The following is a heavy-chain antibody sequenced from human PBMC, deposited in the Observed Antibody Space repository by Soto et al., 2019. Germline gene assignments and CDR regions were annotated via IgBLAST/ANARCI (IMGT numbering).Heavy chain of an antibody. D-gene: IGHD6-6*01. V-gene: IGHV3-74*01. CDR3: ASGGSSLNFDS. CDR2: INSDGSST. J-gene: IGHJ4*02. CDR1: GFTFRRYL. Sequence: GSLRLSCAASGFTFRRYLMQWVRQAPGKGLVWVSWINSDGSSTSYADSVKGRFTISRDNAKNTLYLQMNSLRAEDTAVYYCASGGSSLNFDSWGQGTLVTVSS.